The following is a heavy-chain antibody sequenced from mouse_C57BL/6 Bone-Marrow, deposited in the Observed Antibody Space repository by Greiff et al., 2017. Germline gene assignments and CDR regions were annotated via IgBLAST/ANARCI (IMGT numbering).Heavy chain of an antibody. CDR2: IRSKSSNYAT. CDR1: GFTFNTYA. J-gene: IGHJ4*01. V-gene: IGHV10-3*01. D-gene: IGHD3-2*02. CDR3: VRELRHGDYYAMDY. Sequence: EVQRVESGGGLVQPKGSLKLSCAASGFTFNTYAMHWVRQAPGKGLEWVARIRSKSSNYATYYADSVKDRFTISRDDSQSMLYLQMNNLKTEDTAMYYCVRELRHGDYYAMDYWGQGTSVTVSS.